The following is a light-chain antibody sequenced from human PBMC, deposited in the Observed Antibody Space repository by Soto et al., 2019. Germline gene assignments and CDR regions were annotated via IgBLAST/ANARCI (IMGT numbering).Light chain of an antibody. CDR1: SSDVGGYNY. CDR2: EVS. Sequence: QSALTQPPSASGSPGQSVTISCTGTSSDVGGYNYVSWYQQHPGKAPKLMIYEVSKRPSGVPDRFSGSKSGNTASLTVSGLQAEDEADYYCSSYAGSNKVVFGGGTKRTV. CDR3: SSYAGSNKVV. J-gene: IGLJ2*01. V-gene: IGLV2-8*01.